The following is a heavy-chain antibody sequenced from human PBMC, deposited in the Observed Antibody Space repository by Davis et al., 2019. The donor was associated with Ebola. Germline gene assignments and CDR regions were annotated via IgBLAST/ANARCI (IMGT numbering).Heavy chain of an antibody. D-gene: IGHD3-10*01. Sequence: GGSLRLSCAASGFTFSSYSMNWDRQAPGKGLEWVSSISSSSSYIYYADSVKGRFTISRDNAKKSLYLQMNSLRAEDTAVYYCARDIFQDYYGSGSYYKARKYYYGMDVWGQGTTVTVSS. J-gene: IGHJ6*02. CDR2: ISSSSSYI. V-gene: IGHV3-21*01. CDR1: GFTFSSYS. CDR3: ARDIFQDYYGSGSYYKARKYYYGMDV.